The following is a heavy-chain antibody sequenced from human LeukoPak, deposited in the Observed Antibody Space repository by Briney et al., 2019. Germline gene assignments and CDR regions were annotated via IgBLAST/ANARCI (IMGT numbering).Heavy chain of an antibody. V-gene: IGHV3-23*01. CDR2: ISGGIT. J-gene: IGHJ4*02. D-gene: IGHD2-2*01. CDR3: AKEYCSSTTCYGCFDY. CDR1: GFTFSTYA. Sequence: PGGSLRLSCAASGFTFSTYALSLVRQAPGKGLEWVSAISGGITYYADSVKGRFTISRDNAKNTLYLQMNSLRAEDTAVYYCAKEYCSSTTCYGCFDYWGQGTLVTVSS.